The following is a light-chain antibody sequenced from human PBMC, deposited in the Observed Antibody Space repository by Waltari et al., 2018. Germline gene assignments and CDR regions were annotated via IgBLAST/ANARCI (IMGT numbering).Light chain of an antibody. CDR2: GAS. J-gene: IGKJ1*01. CDR1: QSVSRS. V-gene: IGKV3-20*01. CDR3: QHYVRLPAT. Sequence: IVLTQSPGTLSLSPGARAHLSCRASQSVSRSLAWYQQKPGQAPKLLIYGASTRATGIPDRFSGSGAGTDFSLTISSLEPEDFAIYFCQHYVRLPATFGQGTKVEIK.